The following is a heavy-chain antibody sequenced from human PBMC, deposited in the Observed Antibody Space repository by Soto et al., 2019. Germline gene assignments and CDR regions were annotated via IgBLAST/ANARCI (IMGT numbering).Heavy chain of an antibody. D-gene: IGHD6-13*01. V-gene: IGHV1-69*01. CDR2: IIPIFGTP. CDR1: GVTFSTYV. J-gene: IGHJ4*02. CDR3: ALSSTSDY. Sequence: QVQLVQSGAGVKKPGSSVKVSCKPSGVTFSTYVINWVRQAPGQGLEWMGCIIPIFGTPNYAQKFQDRVTITADESTSTAYMELSSLRSEDTAVYYCALSSTSDYWGQGTLVTVSS.